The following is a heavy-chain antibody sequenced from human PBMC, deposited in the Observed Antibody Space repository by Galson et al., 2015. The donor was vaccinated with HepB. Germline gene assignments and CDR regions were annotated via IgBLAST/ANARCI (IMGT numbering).Heavy chain of an antibody. V-gene: IGHV5-51*03. CDR3: AGRLWFGYHFFDY. Sequence: QSGAEVKKPGESLKISCKGSGYSFTSYWIGWVRQMPGKGLEWMGIIYPGDSDIRYSPSFQGQVTFSADKSISTAYLQWTSLKASHTAMYYCAGRLWFGYHFFDYWGQGTLVPVSS. CDR1: GYSFTSYW. J-gene: IGHJ4*02. CDR2: IYPGDSDI. D-gene: IGHD3-10*01.